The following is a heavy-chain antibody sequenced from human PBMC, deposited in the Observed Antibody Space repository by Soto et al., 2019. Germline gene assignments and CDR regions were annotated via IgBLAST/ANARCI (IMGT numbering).Heavy chain of an antibody. D-gene: IGHD2-21*01. J-gene: IGHJ6*04. CDR1: GFTFTSYW. Sequence: EVQVVESGGGLVQPGGSLRLSCAASGFTFTSYWMTWVRPAPGRGLEWVANIHKDGSEKSYVDSVKGRFTISRDNAKRSLYLQMNSLRADDTAVYYCVREIASLLWGKGTKVIVSS. CDR2: IHKDGSEK. CDR3: VREIASLL. V-gene: IGHV3-7*01.